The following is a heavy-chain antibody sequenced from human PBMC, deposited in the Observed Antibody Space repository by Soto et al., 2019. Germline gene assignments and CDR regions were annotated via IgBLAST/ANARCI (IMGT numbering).Heavy chain of an antibody. J-gene: IGHJ4*02. Sequence: GGSLRLSCAVSGFTFNSYAMSWVRQAPGKGLEWVSGISGSGGSTYYADSAKGRFTISRDNSKNTQYLQMNSLRADDTAVYYCAKDLTIVQGPLDYWGQGTLVTVS. CDR2: ISGSGGST. CDR1: GFTFNSYA. CDR3: AKDLTIVQGPLDY. D-gene: IGHD3-10*01. V-gene: IGHV3-23*01.